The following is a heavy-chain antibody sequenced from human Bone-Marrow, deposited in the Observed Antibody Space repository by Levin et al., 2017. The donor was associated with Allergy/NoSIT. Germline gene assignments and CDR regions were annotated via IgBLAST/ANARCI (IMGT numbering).Heavy chain of an antibody. CDR1: GFTFSSHW. V-gene: IGHV3-7*01. Sequence: QAGGSLRLSCVASGFTFSSHWMSWVRQAPGKGLEWVAHIKEDGSEKYYVDSVKGRFTISRDNAKSSLYLQMNSLRAEDTAVYYCARHGHWNYDYWGQGTLVTVSS. CDR2: IKEDGSEK. J-gene: IGHJ4*02. CDR3: ARHGHWNYDY. D-gene: IGHD1-7*01.